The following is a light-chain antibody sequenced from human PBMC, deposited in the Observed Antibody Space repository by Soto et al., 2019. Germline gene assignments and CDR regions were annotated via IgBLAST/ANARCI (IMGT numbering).Light chain of an antibody. CDR3: QEYGT. Sequence: IVLKQSPAPLSLSPGERATLSCRASQSVSSYLAWYQQKPGQSPRLLIYGVSTRASGIPDRFSGSGSGTDFTLTISRLEPEDVAVYYCQEYGTFRQGTKVDIK. CDR2: GVS. V-gene: IGKV3-20*01. CDR1: QSVSSY. J-gene: IGKJ1*01.